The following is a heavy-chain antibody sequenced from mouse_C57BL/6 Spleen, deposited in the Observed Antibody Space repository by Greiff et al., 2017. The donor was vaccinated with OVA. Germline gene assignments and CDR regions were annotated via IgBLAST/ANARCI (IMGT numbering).Heavy chain of an antibody. CDR3: ARHYSNTYYAMDY. V-gene: IGHV5-12*01. Sequence: EVKLVESGGGLVQPGGSLKLSCAASGFTFSDYYMYWVRQTPEKRLEWVAYISNGGGSTYYPDTVKGRFTISRDNAKNTLYLQMSRLKSEDTAIYYCARHYSNTYYAMDYWGQRTSVTVSS. J-gene: IGHJ4*01. D-gene: IGHD2-5*01. CDR1: GFTFSDYY. CDR2: ISNGGGST.